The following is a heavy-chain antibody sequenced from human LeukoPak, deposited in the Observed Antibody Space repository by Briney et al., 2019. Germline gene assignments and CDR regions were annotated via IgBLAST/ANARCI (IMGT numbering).Heavy chain of an antibody. CDR1: SASVSTYY. J-gene: IGHJ4*02. CDR2: IYYSGST. CDR3: ARGVEMATITR. V-gene: IGHV4-59*02. Sequence: KTSETLSLTCTVSSASVSTYYWSWIRQPPGKGLEWIGYIYYSGSTNYNPSLKSRVTISVDTSENQFSLKLSSVTAADTAVYYCARGVEMATITRWGQGTLVTVSS. D-gene: IGHD5-24*01.